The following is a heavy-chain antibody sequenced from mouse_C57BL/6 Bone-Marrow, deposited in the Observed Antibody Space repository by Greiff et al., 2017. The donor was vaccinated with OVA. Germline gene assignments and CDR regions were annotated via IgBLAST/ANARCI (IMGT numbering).Heavy chain of an antibody. D-gene: IGHD2-4*01. CDR3: ARGDDYDGFAY. CDR2: LYPGGGYT. J-gene: IGHJ3*01. CDR1: GYTFTNYW. Sequence: QVQLKQSGAELVRPGTSVKMSCKASGYTFTNYWIGWAKPRPGHGLEWIGDLYPGGGYTNYNEKFKGKATLTADKSSSTAYMQFSSLTSEDSAIYYCARGDDYDGFAYWGQGTLVTVSA. V-gene: IGHV1-63*01.